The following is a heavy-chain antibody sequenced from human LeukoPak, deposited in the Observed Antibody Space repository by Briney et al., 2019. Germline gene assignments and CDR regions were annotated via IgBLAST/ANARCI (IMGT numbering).Heavy chain of an antibody. CDR3: ARDGGDKTAYYGDQFDC. Sequence: GGSLRLSCAASGFTFSSYWMSWVRQAPGKGLEWVANIKQDGSEKYYVDSVKGRFTISRDNAKNSLYLQMNSLRAEDTAVYYCARDGGDKTAYYGDQFDCWGQGILVTVSS. CDR1: GFTFSSYW. J-gene: IGHJ4*02. CDR2: IKQDGSEK. D-gene: IGHD3-9*01. V-gene: IGHV3-7*01.